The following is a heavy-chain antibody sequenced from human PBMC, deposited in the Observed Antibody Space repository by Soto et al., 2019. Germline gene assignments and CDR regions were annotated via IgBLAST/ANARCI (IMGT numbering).Heavy chain of an antibody. V-gene: IGHV1-3*01. CDR3: ARDFKGSSSLPGY. CDR1: GYTFTSYA. J-gene: IGHJ4*02. Sequence: ASVKVSCKASGYTFTSYAMHWVRQAPGQRLEWMGWVNAGNGNTKYSQKLQGRVTMTTDTSTSTAYMELRSLRSDDTAVYYCARDFKGSSSLPGYWGQGTLVTVSS. CDR2: VNAGNGNT. D-gene: IGHD6-6*01.